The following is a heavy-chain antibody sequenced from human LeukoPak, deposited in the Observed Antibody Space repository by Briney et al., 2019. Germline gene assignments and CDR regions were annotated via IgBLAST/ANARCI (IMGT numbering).Heavy chain of an antibody. CDR1: GYTFSSYD. J-gene: IGHJ4*02. V-gene: IGHV3-13*01. CDR3: VRGGEIGLDY. D-gene: IGHD3-16*01. CDR2: IASRGDT. Sequence: GGSLRLSCAASGYTFSSYDVHWVRQATGKGLEWVSSIASRGDTYYAGSVKGRFTISRDNAKNSLYLQMNSLRAGDTAVYYCVRGGEIGLDYWGQGTLVTVSS.